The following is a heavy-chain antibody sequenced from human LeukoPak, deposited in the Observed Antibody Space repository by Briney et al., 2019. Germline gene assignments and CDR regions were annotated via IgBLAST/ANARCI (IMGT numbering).Heavy chain of an antibody. CDR1: GFTFSSYA. Sequence: GGSLRLSCAASGFTFSSYAMSWVRQAPGKGLEWVSAISGSGGSTYYADSVKGRFTISRDNSKNTLYLQMNSLRAEDTAVYYCAERGFGFYYGMDVWGQGTTVTVSS. J-gene: IGHJ6*02. V-gene: IGHV3-23*01. CDR3: AERGFGFYYGMDV. CDR2: ISGSGGST. D-gene: IGHD3-16*01.